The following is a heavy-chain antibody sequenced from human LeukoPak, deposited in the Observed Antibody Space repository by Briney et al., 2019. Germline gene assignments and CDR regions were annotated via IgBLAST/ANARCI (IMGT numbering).Heavy chain of an antibody. CDR2: ISSNGGST. CDR1: GFTFSTYT. J-gene: IGHJ4*02. Sequence: PGGSLRLSCSASGFTFSTYTMHWVRQAPGKGLEYVSAISSNGGSTYYADSVKGRFTTSRDNSKNTLYLQMSSLRAEDTAVYYCAKQSAGDATTYYFDYWGRGTLVSVS. V-gene: IGHV3-64D*06. D-gene: IGHD2-21*02. CDR3: AKQSAGDATTYYFDY.